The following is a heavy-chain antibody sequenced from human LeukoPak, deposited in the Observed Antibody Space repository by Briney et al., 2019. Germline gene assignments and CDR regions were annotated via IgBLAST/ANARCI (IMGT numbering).Heavy chain of an antibody. Sequence: SVKVCCKASGGTFISYAISCMRQAPGQWLEWMGGISPICGTANYAQRFQGRVTITADESTSTAYMELSSLRSEDTAVYYCASGEVGVVYRAGGRYYYYYHAMDVRGQGTTVTVSS. CDR1: GGTFISYA. V-gene: IGHV1-69*13. CDR2: ISPICGTA. D-gene: IGHD2-15*01. CDR3: ASGEVGVVYRAGGRYYYYYHAMDV. J-gene: IGHJ6*02.